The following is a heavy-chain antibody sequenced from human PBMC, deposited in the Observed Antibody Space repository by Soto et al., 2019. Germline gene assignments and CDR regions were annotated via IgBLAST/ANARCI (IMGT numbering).Heavy chain of an antibody. Sequence: SETLSLTCAVSGRSSSSGSYYWGWIRQPRGKGLEWIGSIYYSGSTYYNPSLKSRVTISVDTSKNQFSLKLSSVTAADTAVYYCARFFGFTMIVVVTGDAFDIWGQGTMVT. D-gene: IGHD3-22*01. V-gene: IGHV4-39*01. CDR1: GRSSSSGSYY. J-gene: IGHJ3*02. CDR2: IYYSGST. CDR3: ARFFGFTMIVVVTGDAFDI.